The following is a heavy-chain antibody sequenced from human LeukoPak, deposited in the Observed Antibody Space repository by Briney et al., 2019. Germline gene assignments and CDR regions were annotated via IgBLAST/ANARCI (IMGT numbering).Heavy chain of an antibody. CDR2: IYYSGST. Sequence: PSETLSLTCTVSGGSISSGDYCWSWIRQPPGKGLEWIGYIYYSGSTYYNPSLKSRVTISVDTSKNQFSLKLSSVTAADTAVYYCARQNGDYYFDYWGQGTLVTVSS. CDR1: GGSISSGDYC. J-gene: IGHJ4*02. CDR3: ARQNGDYYFDY. D-gene: IGHD4-17*01. V-gene: IGHV4-30-4*01.